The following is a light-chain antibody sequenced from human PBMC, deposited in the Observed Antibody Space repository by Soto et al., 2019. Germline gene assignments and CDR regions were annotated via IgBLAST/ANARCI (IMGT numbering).Light chain of an antibody. CDR3: QQYNSYPWT. CDR2: KAS. Sequence: IQMTQTPSSLSASVGDRVTITCRASQGIRNDLGWYQQKPGKAPKLLIYKASSLESGVPSRFSGSGSGTEFTLTISSLRPDDFATYYCQQYNSYPWTFGQGTKVDI. CDR1: QGIRND. J-gene: IGKJ1*01. V-gene: IGKV1-17*01.